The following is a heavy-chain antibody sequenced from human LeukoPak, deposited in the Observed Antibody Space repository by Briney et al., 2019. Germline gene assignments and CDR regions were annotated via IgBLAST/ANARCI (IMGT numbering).Heavy chain of an antibody. CDR2: IYYSGST. Sequence: SETLSLTCTVSGGSFSSGSYYWSWIRQPPGKGLEWIGYIYYSGSTNYNPSLKGRVTISVDTSKNQFSLKLSSVTAADTAVYYCARESAGVTTYFDYWGQGTLVTVSS. D-gene: IGHD4-17*01. CDR3: ARESAGVTTYFDY. J-gene: IGHJ4*02. CDR1: GGSFSSGSYY. V-gene: IGHV4-61*01.